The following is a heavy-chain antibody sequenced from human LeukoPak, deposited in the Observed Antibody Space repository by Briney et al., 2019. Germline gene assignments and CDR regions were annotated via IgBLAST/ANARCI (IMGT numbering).Heavy chain of an antibody. Sequence: QSGGSLRLSCAASGFTFSSYAMSWVRQAPGKGLEWVSAISGSGGGTYYADSVKGRFTISRDNAKNTLFLQMSSLRAEDTAVYYCAKSSAKQQLVRIGTGFDYWGQGTLVTVSS. D-gene: IGHD6-13*01. J-gene: IGHJ4*02. V-gene: IGHV3-23*01. CDR3: AKSSAKQQLVRIGTGFDY. CDR1: GFTFSSYA. CDR2: ISGSGGGT.